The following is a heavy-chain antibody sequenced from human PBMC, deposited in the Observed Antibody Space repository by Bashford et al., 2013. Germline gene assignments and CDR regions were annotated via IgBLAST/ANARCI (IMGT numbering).Heavy chain of an antibody. Sequence: SETLSLTCAVSGGSISSSNWWSWVRQPPGKGLEWIGEIYHSGSTNYNPSLKSRVTISVDKSKNQFSLKLSSVTAADTAVYYCARVSRHTVTTNWFDPWGQGTLVTVSS. CDR3: ARVSRHTVTTNWFDP. J-gene: IGHJ5*02. CDR2: IYHSGST. CDR1: GGSISSSNW. V-gene: IGHV4-4*02. D-gene: IGHD4-17*01.